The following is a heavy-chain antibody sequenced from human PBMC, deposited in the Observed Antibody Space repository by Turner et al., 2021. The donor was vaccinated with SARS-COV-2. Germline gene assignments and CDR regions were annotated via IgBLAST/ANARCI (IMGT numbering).Heavy chain of an antibody. V-gene: IGHV3-33*01. CDR1: GFTFSSYG. CDR2: IWYDGSNK. D-gene: IGHD2-8*01. J-gene: IGHJ5*02. CDR3: ARDQLGVEATWFDP. Sequence: QVKLVESGGGVVQPGRSLRLSCAASGFTFSSYGMHWVRQAPGKGLEWVSVIWYDGSNKYYTDSVKGRFTISRDNSKNTLYLQMNSLRAEDTAVYYCARDQLGVEATWFDPWGQGTLVTVSS.